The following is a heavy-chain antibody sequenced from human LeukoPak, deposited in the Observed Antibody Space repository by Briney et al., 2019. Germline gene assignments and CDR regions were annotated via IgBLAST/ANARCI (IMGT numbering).Heavy chain of an antibody. D-gene: IGHD3-10*01. CDR1: GFTFSNYW. V-gene: IGHV3-7*01. CDR2: IKQDGSEK. CDR3: ARDPLLWFGEPSLNMDV. J-gene: IGHJ6*03. Sequence: GGSLGLSCAASGFTFSNYWMSWVRQAPGKGLEWVANIKQDGSEKYYVDSVKGRFTISRDNAKNSLYLQMNSLRAEDTAVYYCARDPLLWFGEPSLNMDVWGKGTTVTDSS.